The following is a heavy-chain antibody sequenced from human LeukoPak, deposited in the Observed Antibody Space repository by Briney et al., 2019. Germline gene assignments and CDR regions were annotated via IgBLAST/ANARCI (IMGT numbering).Heavy chain of an antibody. CDR1: GASINSSNW. V-gene: IGHV4-4*02. CDR3: ARDQRYYDSSGYPEDGFDV. Sequence: PSETLSLTCAVSGASINSSNWWSWVRQSPGKGRGGFGKTYISGSTNYNPSLKSRVTISVDKSKNQFSLKVTSVTAADTAMYYCARDQRYYDSSGYPEDGFDVWGQGTMVTVSS. D-gene: IGHD3-22*01. CDR2: TYISGST. J-gene: IGHJ3*01.